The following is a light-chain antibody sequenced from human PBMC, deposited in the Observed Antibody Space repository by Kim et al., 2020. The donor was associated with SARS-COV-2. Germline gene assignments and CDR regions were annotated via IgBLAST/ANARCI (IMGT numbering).Light chain of an antibody. V-gene: IGLV4-69*01. CDR3: QTWGSGIAV. J-gene: IGLJ2*01. Sequence: ASVKLTCTLSTGHNTYASAWLQQQPGKGPRYLMRLYSDGRHTKGDGIPDRFSGSTSGSEYSLTISSLQSEDEADYYCQTWGSGIAVFGGGTQLTV. CDR1: TGHNTYA. CDR2: LYSDGRH.